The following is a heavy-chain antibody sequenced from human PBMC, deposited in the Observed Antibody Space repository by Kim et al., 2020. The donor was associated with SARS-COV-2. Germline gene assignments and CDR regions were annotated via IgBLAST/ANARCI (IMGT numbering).Heavy chain of an antibody. D-gene: IGHD3-9*01. CDR3: AKDPAYDILSGYYDY. Sequence: AGPVKGRFTISRDNAKNSWYLQMNSLTAEETAVYYCAKDPAYDILSGYYDYWGRGTLVTVSS. V-gene: IGHV3-11*05. J-gene: IGHJ4*02.